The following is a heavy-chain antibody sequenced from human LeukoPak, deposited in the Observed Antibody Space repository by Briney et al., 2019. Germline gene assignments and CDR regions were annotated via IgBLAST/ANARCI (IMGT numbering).Heavy chain of an antibody. CDR1: GFTFSSYG. J-gene: IGHJ3*02. V-gene: IGHV3-30*02. CDR2: IRYDGSNK. D-gene: IGHD3-22*01. CDR3: AQRDYYYDTASVVGGAFDI. Sequence: GGSLRLSCAASGFTFSSYGMHWVRQAPGKGLEWVAFIRYDGSNKYYADSVKGRFTISRDNSKNTLYLQMNSLRAEDTAVYYCAQRDYYYDTASVVGGAFDIWGQGTMVTVSS.